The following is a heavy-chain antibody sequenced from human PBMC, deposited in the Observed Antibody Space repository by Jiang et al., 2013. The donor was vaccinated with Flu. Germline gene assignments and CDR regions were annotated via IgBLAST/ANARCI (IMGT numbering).Heavy chain of an antibody. CDR1: GGSISSYY. CDR2: IYYSGST. CDR3: ARHGDIDYGDAFDI. J-gene: IGHJ3*02. Sequence: LLKPSETLSLTCTVSGGSISSYYWSWIRQPPGKGLEWIGYIYYSGSTNYNPSLKSRVTISVDTSKNQFSLKLSSVTAADTAVYYCARHGDIDYGDAFDIWGQGTMVTVSS. V-gene: IGHV4-59*08. D-gene: IGHD4-17*01.